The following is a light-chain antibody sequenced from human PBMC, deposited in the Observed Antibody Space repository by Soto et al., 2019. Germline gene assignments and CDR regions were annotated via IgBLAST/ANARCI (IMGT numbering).Light chain of an antibody. CDR1: QSLLHSNGYNY. Sequence: DIVMTQSPLSLPVTPGEPASISCRSSQSLLHSNGYNYLDWYLQKPGQSPQLLIYLGSNRASGVPDMFSGSGSGTDFTLKISRVEAEDVGVYYCMQALQTPRTFGQGTKV. J-gene: IGKJ1*01. CDR3: MQALQTPRT. CDR2: LGS. V-gene: IGKV2-28*01.